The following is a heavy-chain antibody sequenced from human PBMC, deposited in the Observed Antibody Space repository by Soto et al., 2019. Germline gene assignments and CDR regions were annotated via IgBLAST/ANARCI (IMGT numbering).Heavy chain of an antibody. CDR2: ISYDRTDK. D-gene: IGHD6-19*01. J-gene: IGHJ5*02. Sequence: QVHLVESGGGVVQPGRSLTISCVGSGFAFSTYGRHWVRQAPAKGLEWVALISYDRTDKYYADSVKGRFSISRDNSKQTLYLQMDSLRPEDTAVYYCAKDFGAWSDSWGQGTLVNVSS. V-gene: IGHV3-30*18. CDR3: AKDFGAWSDS. CDR1: GFAFSTYG.